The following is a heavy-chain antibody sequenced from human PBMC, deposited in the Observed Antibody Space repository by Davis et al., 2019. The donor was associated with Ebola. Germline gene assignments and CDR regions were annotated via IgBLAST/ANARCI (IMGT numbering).Heavy chain of an antibody. V-gene: IGHV1-2*02. D-gene: IGHD3-10*01. CDR1: GYTFTAYY. CDR3: ARDVGYYYGSGSYYALDY. J-gene: IGHJ4*02. Sequence: ASVKVSCKASGYTFTAYYIHWVRQAPGQGLEWMGWINPNSGGAKYAQKFQGRVTLTRDTSISTTYMELSRLSSDDTAVYYCARDVGYYYGSGSYYALDYWGQGTLVTVSS. CDR2: INPNSGGA.